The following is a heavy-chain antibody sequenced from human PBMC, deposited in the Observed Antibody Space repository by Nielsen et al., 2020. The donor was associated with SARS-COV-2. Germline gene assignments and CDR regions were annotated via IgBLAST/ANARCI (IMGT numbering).Heavy chain of an antibody. D-gene: IGHD1-26*01. V-gene: IGHV3-48*02. CDR3: ARVRSGYAMDV. CDR1: GFTFSTCG. J-gene: IGHJ6*02. Sequence: GGSLRLSCTASGFTFSTCGMNWVRQAPGKGLESVSYRSATSGNIKYAESVKGRFTISNDNAKNSLYLQMSSLRDEDTAVYYCARVRSGYAMDVWGQGTTVTVSS. CDR2: RSATSGNI.